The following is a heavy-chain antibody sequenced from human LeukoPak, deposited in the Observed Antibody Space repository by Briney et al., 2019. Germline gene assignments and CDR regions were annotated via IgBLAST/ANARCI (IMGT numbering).Heavy chain of an antibody. J-gene: IGHJ4*02. CDR2: INAGNGNT. Sequence: ASVKVSCKASGYTFATYTIHWVRQAPGQRLEWMGWINAGNGNTKYSQKFQGRVTITRDTSASTAYMELSSLRSEDTAVYYCARDYCTSGVCYHYFDYWGRGTLVTVSS. D-gene: IGHD2-8*01. CDR1: GYTFATYT. CDR3: ARDYCTSGVCYHYFDY. V-gene: IGHV1-3*01.